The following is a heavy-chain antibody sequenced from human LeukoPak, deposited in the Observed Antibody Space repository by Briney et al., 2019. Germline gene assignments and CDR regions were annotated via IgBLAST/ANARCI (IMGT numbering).Heavy chain of an antibody. V-gene: IGHV3-48*04. D-gene: IGHD5-24*01. J-gene: IGHJ3*02. CDR1: GFAFSGYS. CDR3: ARDRGSEMATKRSAFDI. Sequence: AGGSLRLSCAASGFAFSGYSMNWVRQAPGKGLEWLSYISSSSKTIYYADSVKGRFTISRDNAKNSLYLQMNSLRAEDTAVYYCARDRGSEMATKRSAFDIWGQGTMVTVSS. CDR2: ISSSSKTI.